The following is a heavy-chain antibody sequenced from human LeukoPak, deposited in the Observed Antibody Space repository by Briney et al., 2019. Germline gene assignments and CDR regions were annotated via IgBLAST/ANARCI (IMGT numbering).Heavy chain of an antibody. Sequence: SETLSLTCTVSGGSISSYYWSWIRQPPGKGLEWIGYIYYSGSTNYNPSLKSRVTISVDTSKNQFSLKLSSVTAADTAVYYCTRGSIAYYYMDVWGKGTTVTISS. D-gene: IGHD3-22*01. J-gene: IGHJ6*03. V-gene: IGHV4-59*01. CDR2: IYYSGST. CDR1: GGSISSYY. CDR3: TRGSIAYYYMDV.